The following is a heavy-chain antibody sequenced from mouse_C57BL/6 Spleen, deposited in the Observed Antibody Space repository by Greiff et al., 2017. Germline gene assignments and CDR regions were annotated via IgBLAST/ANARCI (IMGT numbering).Heavy chain of an antibody. Sequence: VQLQQQSGPELVKPGASVKIPCKASGYTFTDYNMDWVKQSHGKSLEWIGDINPNNGGTIYNQKFKGKATLTVDKSSSTAYMELRSLTSEDTAVYYCARVDFITTVDYYAMDYWGQGTSVTVSS. CDR3: ARVDFITTVDYYAMDY. CDR2: INPNNGGT. J-gene: IGHJ4*01. D-gene: IGHD1-1*01. CDR1: GYTFTDYN. V-gene: IGHV1-18*01.